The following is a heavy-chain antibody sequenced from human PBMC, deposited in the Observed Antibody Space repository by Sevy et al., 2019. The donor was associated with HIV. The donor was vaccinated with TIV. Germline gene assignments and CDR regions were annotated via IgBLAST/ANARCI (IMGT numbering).Heavy chain of an antibody. CDR1: GYIFTSYG. CDR3: ASEGLADRSAQLQYYYYGMDV. D-gene: IGHD1-1*01. CDR2: ISGYNGDT. Sequence: ASVKVSCKASGYIFTSYGISWVRQAPGQGLEWMGWISGYNGDTNYAQKFQGRVTMTTDTSTSTAYMELRSLRPDDTAVYYCASEGLADRSAQLQYYYYGMDVWGQGTTVTVSS. J-gene: IGHJ6*02. V-gene: IGHV1-18*01.